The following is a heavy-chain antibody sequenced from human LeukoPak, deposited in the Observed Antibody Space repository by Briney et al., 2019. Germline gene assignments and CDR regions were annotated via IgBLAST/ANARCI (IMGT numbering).Heavy chain of an antibody. D-gene: IGHD3-22*01. CDR2: IKQDGSEK. CDR3: ARVAYDSSGSYFQYYFDY. CDR1: GFTVSSNY. Sequence: GGSLRLSCAASGFTVSSNYMSWVRQAPGKGLEWVANIKQDGSEKYYVDSVKGRFTISRDNAKNSLSLPMNSLRAEDTAVYYCARVAYDSSGSYFQYYFDYWGQGTLVTASS. V-gene: IGHV3-7*01. J-gene: IGHJ4*02.